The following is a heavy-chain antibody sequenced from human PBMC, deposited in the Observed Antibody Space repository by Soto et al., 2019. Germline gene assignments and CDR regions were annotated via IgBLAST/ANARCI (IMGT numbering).Heavy chain of an antibody. CDR3: ARGGGSSSARY. V-gene: IGHV3-23*01. CDR2: NGASGVTT. D-gene: IGHD6-6*01. Sequence: EVQLLESGGGLVQPGGSLRLSCAASGFTFSSYAMSWVRQAPGSGLEWVSTNGASGVTTYYAGSVKGRFTISRDISKNMLYLQMDGLGAEDTAVYYCARGGGSSSARYWGQGTLVTVSS. J-gene: IGHJ4*02. CDR1: GFTFSSYA.